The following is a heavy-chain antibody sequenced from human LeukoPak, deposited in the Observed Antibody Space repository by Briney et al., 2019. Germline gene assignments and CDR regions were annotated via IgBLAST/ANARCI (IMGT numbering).Heavy chain of an antibody. D-gene: IGHD3-22*01. J-gene: IGHJ4*02. V-gene: IGHV3-74*01. Sequence: GGSLRLSCEVSGFIFSEYWMHWVRQGPGRGLEWVSRISKDANGIHYASSVEGRFTISRDNARNKVFLHMNNLRVEDTAVYYCARVSKIGWGQGTLVTVSS. CDR1: GFIFSEYW. CDR2: ISKDANGI. CDR3: ARVSKIG.